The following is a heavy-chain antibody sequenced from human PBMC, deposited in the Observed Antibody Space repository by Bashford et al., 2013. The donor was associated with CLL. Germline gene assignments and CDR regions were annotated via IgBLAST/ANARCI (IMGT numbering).Heavy chain of an antibody. CDR3: ARHRSNRDWFDP. CDR1: GVSISDYY. D-gene: IGHD3-16*02. CDR2: IYNSGGT. V-gene: IGHV4-59*08. J-gene: IGHJ5*02. Sequence: SETLSLTCTVSGVSISDYYWTWIRQSPGKGLEWIGCIYNSGGTEYNPSLKSRVTISRDMSKNQLYLNLRSATASDTAVYYCARHRSNRDWFDPWGRGTLVTVSS.